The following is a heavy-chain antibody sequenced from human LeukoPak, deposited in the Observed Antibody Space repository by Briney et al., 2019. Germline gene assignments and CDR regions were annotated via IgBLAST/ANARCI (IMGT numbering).Heavy chain of an antibody. CDR3: ARISLDAFDV. V-gene: IGHV3-7*04. Sequence: GGSLRLSCVASGFTFSSYWMTWVRQAPGKGLEWVANIKQDGSEKYYVDSVKGRFTISRGNAKNSLYLQMNSLRVEDTAVYHCARISLDAFDVWGQGTMVTVSS. CDR2: IKQDGSEK. J-gene: IGHJ3*01. CDR1: GFTFSSYW.